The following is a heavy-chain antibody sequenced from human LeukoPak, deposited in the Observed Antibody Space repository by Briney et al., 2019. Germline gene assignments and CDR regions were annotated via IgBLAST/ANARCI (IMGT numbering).Heavy chain of an antibody. Sequence: SETLSLTCAVYGGSFSGYYWSWIRQPPGKGLEWIGYIYYSGSTNYNPSLKSRVTISVDTSKNQFSLKLSSVTAADTAVYYCARVAMDYYYGMDVWGQGTTVTVSS. J-gene: IGHJ6*02. CDR1: GGSFSGYY. CDR2: IYYSGST. D-gene: IGHD5-18*01. CDR3: ARVAMDYYYGMDV. V-gene: IGHV4-59*01.